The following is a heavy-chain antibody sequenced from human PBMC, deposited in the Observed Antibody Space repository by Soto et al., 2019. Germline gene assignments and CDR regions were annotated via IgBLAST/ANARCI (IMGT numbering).Heavy chain of an antibody. J-gene: IGHJ3*02. Sequence: SEPQSVTSSVGGGNSSSCYWSRISQPPGKGLEWIAYIYYSGTSYNPSLKSRVYISLDKSKTQFSLKLSSVTAADTAVYYCARTYDGSGPNSGGYAFDIWGQGTMVTVSS. V-gene: IGHV4-59*01. CDR1: GGNSSSCY. D-gene: IGHD3-22*01. CDR2: IYYSGT. CDR3: ARTYDGSGPNSGGYAFDI.